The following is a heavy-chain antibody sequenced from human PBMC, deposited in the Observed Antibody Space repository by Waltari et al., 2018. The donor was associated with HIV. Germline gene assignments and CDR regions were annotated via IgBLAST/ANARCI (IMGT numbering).Heavy chain of an antibody. J-gene: IGHJ6*02. V-gene: IGHV1-24*01. Sequence: QVQLIQSGAEVKKPGASVKVSCKALGSTLTELSMHWVRQAPGKGLEWMGGFDPEDDETIYAQKFQGRVTMTEDTSTDSAYMELSSLTSEDTAVYYCATGGGTTSIQLYDLDVWGQGTTVTVSS. CDR2: FDPEDDET. CDR3: ATGGGTTSIQLYDLDV. D-gene: IGHD1-26*01. CDR1: GSTLTELS.